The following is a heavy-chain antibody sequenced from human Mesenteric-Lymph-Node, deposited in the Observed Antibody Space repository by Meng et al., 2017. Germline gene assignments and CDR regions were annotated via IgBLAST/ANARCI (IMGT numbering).Heavy chain of an antibody. CDR3: AKEKTSGSGLDFDY. D-gene: IGHD3-10*01. Sequence: GESLKISCAASGFTFSTYAMSWVRQAPGKGLEWVSGISGSDGSTHYADSVKGRFTISRDNSKNTLYLQMNSLRAEDTAVYYCAKEKTSGSGLDFDYWGQGTLVTVSS. CDR2: ISGSDGST. CDR1: GFTFSTYA. V-gene: IGHV3-23*01. J-gene: IGHJ4*02.